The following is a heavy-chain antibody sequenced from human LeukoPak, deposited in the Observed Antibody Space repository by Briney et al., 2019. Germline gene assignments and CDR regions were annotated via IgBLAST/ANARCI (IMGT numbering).Heavy chain of an antibody. J-gene: IGHJ4*02. CDR2: IYTSGST. V-gene: IGHV4-61*02. CDR1: GGSISSGSYY. CDR3: ARGIQGYSSSSGSLFDY. Sequence: SETLSLTCTVSGGSISSGSYYWSWIRQPAGKGLEWIGRIYTSGSTNYNPSLKSRVTISVDTSKNQFSLKLSSVTAADTAVYYCARGIQGYSSSSGSLFDYWGQGTLVTVSS. D-gene: IGHD6-6*01.